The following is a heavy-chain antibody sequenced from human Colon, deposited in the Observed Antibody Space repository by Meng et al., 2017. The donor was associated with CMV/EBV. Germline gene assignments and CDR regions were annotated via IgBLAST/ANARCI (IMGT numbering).Heavy chain of an antibody. V-gene: IGHV3-48*03. CDR3: ARWRGGTHDY. CDR2: ISSSGSTI. D-gene: IGHD1-1*01. Sequence: GESLMISCAASGFTFSSYEMNWVRQAPGKGLEWVSYISSSGSTIYHADSVKGRFTISRDNAKNSLYLQMNSLRDEDTAVYYCARWRGGTHDYWGQGTLVTVSS. J-gene: IGHJ4*02. CDR1: GFTFSSYE.